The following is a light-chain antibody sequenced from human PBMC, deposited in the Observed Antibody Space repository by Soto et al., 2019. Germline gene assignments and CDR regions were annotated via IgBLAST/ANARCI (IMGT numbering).Light chain of an antibody. CDR2: GAS. J-gene: IGKJ1*01. CDR3: QQYDSGWT. V-gene: IGKV3-20*01. Sequence: EIVLTQSPGTLSLSPGERATLSCRARQSISGTFLAWYQHKPGQAPRVLIYGASRRATGIPDRFSGSGSGTDFTLTISRLEPEDFALYYCQQYDSGWTFGQGTKVEMK. CDR1: QSISGTF.